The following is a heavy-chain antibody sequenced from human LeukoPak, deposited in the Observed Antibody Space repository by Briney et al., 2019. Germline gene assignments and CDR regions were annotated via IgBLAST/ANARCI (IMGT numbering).Heavy chain of an antibody. J-gene: IGHJ3*02. V-gene: IGHV4-59*08. CDR3: ARAGSSGWYSDAFDI. CDR2: IYYSGST. Sequence: SETLSLTCTVSGGSISSYYWSWIRQPPGKGLEWIGYIYYSGSTNYNPSLKSRVTISVDTSKNQFSLKLSSVTAADTAVYYCARAGSSGWYSDAFDIWGQGTMVTVSS. CDR1: GGSISSYY. D-gene: IGHD6-19*01.